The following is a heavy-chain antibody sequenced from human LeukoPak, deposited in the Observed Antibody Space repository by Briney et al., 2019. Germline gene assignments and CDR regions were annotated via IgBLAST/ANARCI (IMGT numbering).Heavy chain of an antibody. CDR3: AEGLISSATYFSYFDY. Sequence: GGSLRLSCAASGFTFSSYGMSWVRQAPGKGLEWVSAISASGDATNYADSVKGRFTISRDSSKNMLYVQMNNLRAEDTAVYYCAEGLISSATYFSYFDYWGQGTLVTVSS. J-gene: IGHJ4*02. CDR2: ISASGDAT. V-gene: IGHV3-23*01. D-gene: IGHD1-26*01. CDR1: GFTFSSYG.